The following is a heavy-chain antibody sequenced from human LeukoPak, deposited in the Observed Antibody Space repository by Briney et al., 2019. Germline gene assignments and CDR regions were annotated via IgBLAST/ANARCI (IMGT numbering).Heavy chain of an antibody. V-gene: IGHV3-23*01. J-gene: IGHJ4*02. CDR3: AKDSSSSGWASTTDY. CDR1: GFIVSSDF. CDR2: ISSSGHST. D-gene: IGHD6-19*01. Sequence: PGGSLRLSCAASGFIVSSDFMNWVRQAPGKGLEWVSTISSSGHSTYYTDSVKGRFTVSRDNSENTVFLQMNSLRAEDTAIYNCAKDSSSSGWASTTDYWGQGTLVTVSS.